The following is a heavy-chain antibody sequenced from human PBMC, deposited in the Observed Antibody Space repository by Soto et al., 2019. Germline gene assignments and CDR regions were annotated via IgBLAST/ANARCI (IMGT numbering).Heavy chain of an antibody. CDR2: ISSHGGTT. CDR3: VRRVSGNYDY. J-gene: IGHJ4*02. D-gene: IGHD1-7*01. CDR1: GFTFSSYD. V-gene: IGHV3-64*01. Sequence: EVQLAESGGGIVQPGGSLRLSCVASGFTFSSYDMHWVRQAPGKGLEYVSSISSHGGTTYYGNSVKGRFTISRDNSKNTQYLQMGSLRAEDMAVYYCVRRVSGNYDYWGQGTLVTVSS.